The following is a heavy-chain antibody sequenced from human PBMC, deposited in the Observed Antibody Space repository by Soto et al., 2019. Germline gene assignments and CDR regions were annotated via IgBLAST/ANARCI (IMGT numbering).Heavy chain of an antibody. V-gene: IGHV4-30-4*01. CDR3: ARASGDYYLYGMDV. J-gene: IGHJ6*02. Sequence: SETLSLTCTVSGGSISSGDYYWSWIRQPPGKGLEWIGYIYYSGSTYYNPSLKSRVTISVDTSKNQFSLKLSSVTAADTAVYYCARASGDYYLYGMDVWGQGTTVTVSS. CDR2: IYYSGST. D-gene: IGHD3-10*01. CDR1: GGSISSGDYY.